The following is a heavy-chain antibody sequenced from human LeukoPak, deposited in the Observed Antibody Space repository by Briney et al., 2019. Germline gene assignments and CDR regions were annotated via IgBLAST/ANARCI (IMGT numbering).Heavy chain of an antibody. CDR1: GGSISSGGYY. V-gene: IGHV4-31*03. CDR2: IYYSGST. D-gene: IGHD3-22*01. J-gene: IGHJ5*02. CDR3: ARLYYYDSSNWFDP. Sequence: PSQTLSLTCTVSGGSISSGGYYWSWIRQHPGKGLEWIGYIYYSGSTYYNPSLKSRVTISVDTSKNRFSLKLSSVTAADTAVYYCARLYYYDSSNWFDPWGQGTLVTVSS.